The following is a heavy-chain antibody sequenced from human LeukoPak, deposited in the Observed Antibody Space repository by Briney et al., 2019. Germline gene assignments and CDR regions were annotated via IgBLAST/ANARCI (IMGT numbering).Heavy chain of an antibody. CDR3: ARDDYGMDV. Sequence: PGRSLRLSCAASGFTFSTYGMHWVRQAPGKGLEWVAVVWYDGSNEYYADSVKGRFTISRDNSKNTLQLQMNSLRVEDTAVYYCARDDYGMDVWGQGTTVTVFS. CDR1: GFTFSTYG. CDR2: VWYDGSNE. J-gene: IGHJ6*02. V-gene: IGHV3-33*01.